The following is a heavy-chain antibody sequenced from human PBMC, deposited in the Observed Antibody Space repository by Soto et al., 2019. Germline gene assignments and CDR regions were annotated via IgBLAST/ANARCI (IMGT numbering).Heavy chain of an antibody. J-gene: IGHJ6*01. Sequence: PSETLSLTCTVSGGSLNRSFWNWIRLPAGRGLERIGPSHSSGSRGPNYSPPLGSRISMAVDTPKNQFSLNRSSITAADTAGYDCARDGGRHCTSRVGYFRHYMGVWGQGTAVTFS. CDR1: GGSLNRSF. V-gene: IGHV4-4*07. D-gene: IGHD1-26*01. CDR3: ARDGGRHCTSRVGYFRHYMGV. CDR2: SHSSGSRGP.